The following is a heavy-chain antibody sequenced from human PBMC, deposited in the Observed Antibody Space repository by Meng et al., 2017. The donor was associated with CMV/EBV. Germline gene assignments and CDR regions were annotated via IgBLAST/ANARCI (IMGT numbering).Heavy chain of an antibody. Sequence: GGSLRLSCAASGFTFSGSAMHWVRQAPGKGLEWVSSISSSSSYIYYADSVKGRFTISRDNAKNSLYLQMNSLRAEDTAVYYCASLGWLQSDDYWGQGTLVTVSS. CDR1: GFTFSGSA. J-gene: IGHJ4*02. CDR3: ASLGWLQSDDY. D-gene: IGHD5-24*01. V-gene: IGHV3-21*01. CDR2: ISSSSSYI.